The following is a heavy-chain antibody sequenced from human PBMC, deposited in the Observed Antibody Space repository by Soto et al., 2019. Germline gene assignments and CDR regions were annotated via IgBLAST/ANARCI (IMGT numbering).Heavy chain of an antibody. D-gene: IGHD1-26*01. CDR1: GGSFSGYY. J-gene: IGHJ4*02. V-gene: IGHV4-34*01. Sequence: SETLSLTCAVYGGSFSGYYWSWIRQPPGKGLEWIGEINHSGSTNYNPALKSRVTISLDTSKNQFSLKLSSVTAADTAVYYCAREDDSGSYFDYWGQGTLVTVSS. CDR3: AREDDSGSYFDY. CDR2: INHSGST.